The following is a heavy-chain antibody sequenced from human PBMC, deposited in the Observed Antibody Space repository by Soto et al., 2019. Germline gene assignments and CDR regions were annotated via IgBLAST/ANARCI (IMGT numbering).Heavy chain of an antibody. CDR3: AREGKIIVGFGMDV. J-gene: IGHJ6*02. Sequence: EVQLVESGGDLVQPGGSLRLSCAASGFSFSSYSMNWVRQAPGEGLEWVSYISSSSSNIYYADSVKGRFTISRDNARNSLDLRMNSLGDEDTAMYYCAREGKIIVGFGMDVWGQGTTVTVSS. D-gene: IGHD1-26*01. CDR2: ISSSSSNI. V-gene: IGHV3-48*02. CDR1: GFSFSSYS.